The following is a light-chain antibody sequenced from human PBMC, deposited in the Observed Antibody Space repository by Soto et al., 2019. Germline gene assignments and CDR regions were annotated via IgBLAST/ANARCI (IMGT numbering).Light chain of an antibody. Sequence: QSALTQPASVSGSPGQSITISCTGTSSDVGSYNYVSWFQQHPGKVPKLMIYEVSHRPSGVSDRFSGSKSGSTASLTISGLQAEDEAYYYFTSFTNSYTWVFGGGTKLTVL. CDR2: EVS. J-gene: IGLJ3*02. CDR1: SSDVGSYNY. V-gene: IGLV2-14*01. CDR3: TSFTNSYTWV.